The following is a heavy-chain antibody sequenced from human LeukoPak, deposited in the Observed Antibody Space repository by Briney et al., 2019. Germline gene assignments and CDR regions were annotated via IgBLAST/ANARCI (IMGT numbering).Heavy chain of an antibody. J-gene: IGHJ4*02. CDR2: ISYDGSNK. Sequence: GGSLRLSCAASGFTFSSYAMHWVRQAPGKGLEWVAVISYDGSNKYYADSVKGRFTVSRDNSKNTLYLQMNSLRAEDTAVYYCARDRYYCDRSGYGPDYWGQGTLVTVSS. V-gene: IGHV3-30-3*01. CDR1: GFTFSSYA. D-gene: IGHD3-22*01. CDR3: ARDRYYCDRSGYGPDY.